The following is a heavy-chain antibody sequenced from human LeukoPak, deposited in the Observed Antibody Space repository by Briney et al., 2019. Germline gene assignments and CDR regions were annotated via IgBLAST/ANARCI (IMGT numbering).Heavy chain of an antibody. CDR3: ARFSLYDNSGYYSWLFDF. Sequence: PGGSLRLSCAASGFTFSTSWMSWVRQAPGKGLERVANIQQDGSAKYYVDSVKGRFSISRDNAKNSLYLQMNSLRAEDTAVYYRARFSLYDNSGYYSWLFDFGGQGTLVTVSS. CDR1: GFTFSTSW. CDR2: IQQDGSAK. J-gene: IGHJ4*02. D-gene: IGHD3-22*01. V-gene: IGHV3-7*01.